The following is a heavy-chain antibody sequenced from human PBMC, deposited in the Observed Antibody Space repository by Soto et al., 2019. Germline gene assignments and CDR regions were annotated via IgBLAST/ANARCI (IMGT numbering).Heavy chain of an antibody. CDR1: GGTCSSYA. Sequence: QVQLVQSGAEVKKPGSSVKVSCKASGGTCSSYAISWVRQAPGQGLEWMGGIIPIFGTANYAQKFQGRVTITADESTSTAYMELSSLSSEDTAVYYCASRGDYDILTGLEVTRGAFDIWGQGTMVSVSS. D-gene: IGHD3-9*01. V-gene: IGHV1-69*01. CDR3: ASRGDYDILTGLEVTRGAFDI. CDR2: IIPIFGTA. J-gene: IGHJ3*02.